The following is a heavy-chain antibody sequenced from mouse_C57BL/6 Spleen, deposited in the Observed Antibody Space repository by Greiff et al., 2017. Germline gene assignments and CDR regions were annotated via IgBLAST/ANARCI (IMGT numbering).Heavy chain of an antibody. J-gene: IGHJ2*01. CDR2: IYPRSGNT. CDR1: GYTFTSYG. Sequence: VKLVESGAELARPGASVKLSCKASGYTFTSYGISWVKQRTGQGLEWIGEIYPRSGNTYYNEKFKGKATLTADKSSSTAYMELRSLTSEDSAVYFCARFHDGYYNYFDYWGQGTTLTVSS. CDR3: ARFHDGYYNYFDY. D-gene: IGHD2-3*01. V-gene: IGHV1-81*01.